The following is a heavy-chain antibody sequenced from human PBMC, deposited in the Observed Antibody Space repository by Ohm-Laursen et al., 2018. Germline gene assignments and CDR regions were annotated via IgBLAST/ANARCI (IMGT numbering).Heavy chain of an antibody. CDR2: ISSSGNTV. Sequence: GSLRLSCAASGITVSDYSMSWIRQAPGKGLEWVSYISSSGNTVYYADSVKGRFTISRDNAKSSLHLQMNSLRAEDTAVYYCARANDILTVYSSFDYWGQGTLVTVSS. J-gene: IGHJ4*02. V-gene: IGHV3-11*01. CDR3: ARANDILTVYSSFDY. CDR1: GITVSDYS. D-gene: IGHD3-9*01.